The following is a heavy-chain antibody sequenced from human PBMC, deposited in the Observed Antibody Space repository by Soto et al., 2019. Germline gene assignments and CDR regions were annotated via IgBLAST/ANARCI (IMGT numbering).Heavy chain of an antibody. CDR2: IIPILGIA. J-gene: IGHJ4*02. V-gene: IGHV1-69*02. Sequence: QVQLVQSGAEVKKPGSSVKVSCKASGGTFSSYTISWVRQAPGQGLEWMGGIIPILGIANYAQKVQSRVTITADKSTSTAYMELSSLRSEDTAVYYCARGGYCSGGSCYQGSLDYWGQGTLVTVSS. CDR3: ARGGYCSGGSCYQGSLDY. CDR1: GGTFSSYT. D-gene: IGHD2-15*01.